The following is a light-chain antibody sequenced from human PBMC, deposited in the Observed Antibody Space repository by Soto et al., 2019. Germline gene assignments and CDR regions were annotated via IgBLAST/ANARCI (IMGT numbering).Light chain of an antibody. J-gene: IGKJ4*01. CDR2: GAS. Sequence: ENLLTQSPGTLSLSPGEGATLSCRASRGVSANYLAWYQQKPGQAPTLLIYGASIRAAGIPDRFSGSGSGTDFTLTISSLEPEDFAVYYCQHRSNWPLTFGGGTKVDIK. CDR3: QHRSNWPLT. CDR1: RGVSANY. V-gene: IGKV3D-20*02.